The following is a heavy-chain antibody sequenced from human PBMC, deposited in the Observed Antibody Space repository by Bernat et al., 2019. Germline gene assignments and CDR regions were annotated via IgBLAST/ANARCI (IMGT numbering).Heavy chain of an antibody. V-gene: IGHV1-69*04. D-gene: IGHD6-6*01. CDR1: GGTFSSDC. CDR3: ARAEYRISEVNFYYYYYMDV. CDR2: IIPILGRP. J-gene: IGHJ6*03. Sequence: QVQLVQSGAEVKKPGSSVKVSCKASGGTFSSDCITWVRQAPGQGLEWMGRIIPILGRPDYAQKFQGRVTITADKSTSTAHMELSSLKSEDTAVYYCARAEYRISEVNFYYYYYMDVWGGGTPVTVSS.